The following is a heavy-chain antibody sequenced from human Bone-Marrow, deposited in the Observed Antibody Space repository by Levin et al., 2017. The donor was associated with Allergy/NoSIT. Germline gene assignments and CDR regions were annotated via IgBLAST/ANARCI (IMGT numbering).Heavy chain of an antibody. D-gene: IGHD2-2*01. CDR2: ISSSSSYI. CDR3: ARRTYIVVVPAAMLYYYDDYMDG. CDR1: GFTFSSYS. Sequence: GGSLRLSCAASGFTFSSYSMNWVRQAPGKGLEWVSSISSSSSYIYYADSVKGRFTISRDNAKNSLYLQMNSLRAEDTAVYYCARRTYIVVVPAAMLYYYDDYMDGWGKGTTVTVSS. J-gene: IGHJ6*03. V-gene: IGHV3-21*01.